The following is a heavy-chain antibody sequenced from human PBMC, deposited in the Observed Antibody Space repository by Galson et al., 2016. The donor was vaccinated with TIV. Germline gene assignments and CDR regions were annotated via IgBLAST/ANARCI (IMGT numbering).Heavy chain of an antibody. J-gene: IGHJ4*02. D-gene: IGHD3/OR15-3a*01. CDR3: ARDGLDMTTAVALPDY. CDR2: VNPKSGDT. CDR1: GYSFTAYY. Sequence: SCKASGYSFTAYYIHWVRQAPGQGFEWMGWVNPKSGDTHYAQKFQGRVAMTRDTSINTAYMELSRLRSDDTAVYYCARDGLDMTTAVALPDYWGQGTLVTVSS. V-gene: IGHV1-2*02.